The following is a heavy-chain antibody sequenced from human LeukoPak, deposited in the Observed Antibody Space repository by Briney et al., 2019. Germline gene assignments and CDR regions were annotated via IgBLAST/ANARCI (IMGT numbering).Heavy chain of an antibody. CDR3: AKTGYSSSWYGGGFDY. D-gene: IGHD6-13*01. CDR2: INPSGGST. CDR1: GYTYTSYY. V-gene: IGHV1-46*01. J-gene: IGHJ4*02. Sequence: GASVKVSCKASGYTYTSYYMHWVRQAPGQGLEWMGIINPSGGSTSYAQKFQGRVTMTRDTSTSTVYMELSSLRSEDTAVYYCAKTGYSSSWYGGGFDYWGQGTLVTVSS.